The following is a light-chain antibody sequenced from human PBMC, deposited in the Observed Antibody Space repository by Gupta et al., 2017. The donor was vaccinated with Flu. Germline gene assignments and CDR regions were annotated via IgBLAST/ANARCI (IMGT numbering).Light chain of an antibody. J-gene: IGLJ2*01. CDR2: KDS. Sequence: SYELTQPPSLSVAAGQTARITCGAKNIGGTRVHWYQHKTGQAPVLVMYKDSDRPSGIPERFSGGNSGDTAILTISGVEAGDEAAYYCQVWDRPTEKRLFGGGTRLTV. V-gene: IGLV3-21*02. CDR1: NIGGTR. CDR3: QVWDRPTEKRL.